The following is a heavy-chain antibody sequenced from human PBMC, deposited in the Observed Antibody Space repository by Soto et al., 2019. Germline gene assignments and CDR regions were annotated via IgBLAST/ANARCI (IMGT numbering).Heavy chain of an antibody. D-gene: IGHD2-21*01. CDR2: INHSGST. Sequence: SETLSLTYAVYGGSFSGYYGSWIRQPPGKGLEWIGEINHSGSTNYNPSLKSRVTISVDTSKNQFSLKLSSVTAADTAVYYCARARTPLLWGPRRTFDYWGQGTLVTVSS. V-gene: IGHV4-34*01. J-gene: IGHJ4*02. CDR1: GGSFSGYY. CDR3: ARARTPLLWGPRRTFDY.